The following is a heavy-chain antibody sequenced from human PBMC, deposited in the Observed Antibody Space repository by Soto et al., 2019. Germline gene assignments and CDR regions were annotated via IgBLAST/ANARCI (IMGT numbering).Heavy chain of an antibody. CDR1: GFSLSTNGVG. V-gene: IGHV2-5*02. D-gene: IGHD2-21*02. CDR2: IYWDDDR. J-gene: IGHJ3*02. Sequence: QITLKESGPSLVKPTQTLTLTCTFSGFSLSTNGVGVGWIRQPPGKALECLAYIYWDDDRRYNPSLKSRLAITKDTSKNQVVLTMTNMDPVDTATYYCAHNSYCGGDCFYSGAFDIWGQGTMVTVSS. CDR3: AHNSYCGGDCFYSGAFDI.